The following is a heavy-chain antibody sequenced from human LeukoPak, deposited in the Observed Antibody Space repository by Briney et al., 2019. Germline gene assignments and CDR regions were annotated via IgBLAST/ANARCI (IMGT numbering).Heavy chain of an antibody. CDR2: INPNSGGT. J-gene: IGHJ4*02. V-gene: IGHV1-2*02. CDR1: GYTFTGYY. D-gene: IGHD6-6*01. CDR3: ASEFVKTSIAETYYFDY. Sequence: ASVEVSCKASGYTFTGYYMHWVRQAPGQGLEWMGWINPNSGGTNYAQKFQGRVTMTRDTSISTAYMELSRLRSDDTAVYYCASEFVKTSIAETYYFDYWGQGTLVTVSS.